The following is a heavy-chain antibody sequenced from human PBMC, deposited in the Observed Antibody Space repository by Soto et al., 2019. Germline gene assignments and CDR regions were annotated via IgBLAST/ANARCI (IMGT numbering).Heavy chain of an antibody. D-gene: IGHD3-10*01. V-gene: IGHV4-4*07. CDR1: GGSISTYY. J-gene: IGHJ4*02. Sequence: SETLSLTCTVSGGSISTYYWSWIRQPAGEGLQWIGRIFTSGSTNYNPSLKSRVTMSVDTSKNQFSLKLSSVTAADTAVYYCARASSGTTSRFEYWGQGTLVTVSS. CDR3: ARASSGTTSRFEY. CDR2: IFTSGST.